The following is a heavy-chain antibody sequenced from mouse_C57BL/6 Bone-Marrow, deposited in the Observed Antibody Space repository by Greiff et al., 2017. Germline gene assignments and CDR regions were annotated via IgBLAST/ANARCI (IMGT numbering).Heavy chain of an antibody. J-gene: IGHJ4*01. Sequence: VQLMESGPGLVAPSQSLSITCTVSGFSLTSYAISWVRQPPGKGLEWLGVIWTGGGTNYNSALKFRLSISKDNSKSQVFLKMNSLQTDDTARYYCARRLRRGDYYAMDYWGQGTSVTVSS. V-gene: IGHV2-9-1*01. CDR2: IWTGGGT. D-gene: IGHD2-4*01. CDR1: GFSLTSYA. CDR3: ARRLRRGDYYAMDY.